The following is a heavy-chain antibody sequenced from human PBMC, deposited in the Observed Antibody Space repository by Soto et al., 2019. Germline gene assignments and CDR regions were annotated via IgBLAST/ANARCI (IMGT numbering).Heavy chain of an antibody. J-gene: IGHJ5*02. Sequence: GGSLRLSCAASGFTFSSYSMNWVRQAPGKGLEWVSYISSSSSTIYYADSVKGRFTISRDNAKNSLYLQMNSLRDEDTAVYYCARDILNWNYVSNWFDPWGQGTLVTVSS. CDR3: ARDILNWNYVSNWFDP. CDR2: ISSSSSTI. V-gene: IGHV3-48*02. CDR1: GFTFSSYS. D-gene: IGHD1-7*01.